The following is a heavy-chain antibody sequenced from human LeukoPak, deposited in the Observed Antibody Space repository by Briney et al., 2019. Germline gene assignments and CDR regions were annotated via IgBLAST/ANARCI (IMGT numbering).Heavy chain of an antibody. J-gene: IGHJ4*02. V-gene: IGHV3-53*01. D-gene: IGHD6-19*01. CDR3: ARAVEQWLLTFDY. CDR2: IYSGGST. Sequence: GGSLRLSCAASGFTVSSNYMSWVRQAPGKGLEWVSVIYSGGSTYYADSVKGRFTISRDNSKNTLYLQMNSLRAEDTAVYYCARAVEQWLLTFDYWGQGTLVTVSS. CDR1: GFTVSSNY.